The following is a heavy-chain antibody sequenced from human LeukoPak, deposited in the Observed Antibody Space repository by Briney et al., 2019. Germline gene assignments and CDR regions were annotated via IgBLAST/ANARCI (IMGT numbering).Heavy chain of an antibody. CDR1: GGSFSSYY. CDR2: IYYSGST. J-gene: IGHJ4*02. V-gene: IGHV4-39*01. Sequence: SETLSLTCAVYGGSFSSYYWGWIRQPPGKGLEWIGSIYYSGSTYYNPSLKSRVTISVDTSKDQFSLKLSSVTAADTAVYYCARSTSSIAARLDYWGQGTLVTVSS. D-gene: IGHD6-6*01. CDR3: ARSTSSIAARLDY.